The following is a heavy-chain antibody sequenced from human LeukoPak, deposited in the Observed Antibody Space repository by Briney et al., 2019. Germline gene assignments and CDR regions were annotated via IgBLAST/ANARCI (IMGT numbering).Heavy chain of an antibody. CDR1: GFTLSIYA. J-gene: IGHJ4*02. D-gene: IGHD1-26*01. CDR3: AKDPWVVGATTGFDY. Sequence: PGGSLRLSCAASGFTLSIYAMSWVRQAPGKGLEWVSAISGSGGSTYYADSVKGRFTISRDNSKNTLYLQMNSLRAEDTAVYYCAKDPWVVGATTGFDYWGQGTLVTVSS. V-gene: IGHV3-23*01. CDR2: ISGSGGST.